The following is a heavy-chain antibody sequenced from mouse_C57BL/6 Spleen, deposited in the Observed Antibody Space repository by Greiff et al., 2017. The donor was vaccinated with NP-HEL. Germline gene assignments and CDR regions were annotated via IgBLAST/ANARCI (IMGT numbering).Heavy chain of an antibody. Sequence: QVHVKQSGAELVRPGASVTLSCKASGYTFTDYEMHWVKQTPVHGLEWIGAIDPETGGTAYNQKFKGKAILTADKSYSTAYMELRSLTSEDSAVYYCTREADRYYYGSRGYFDVWGTGTTVTVSS. D-gene: IGHD1-1*01. J-gene: IGHJ1*03. V-gene: IGHV1-15*01. CDR2: IDPETGGT. CDR1: GYTFTDYE. CDR3: TREADRYYYGSRGYFDV.